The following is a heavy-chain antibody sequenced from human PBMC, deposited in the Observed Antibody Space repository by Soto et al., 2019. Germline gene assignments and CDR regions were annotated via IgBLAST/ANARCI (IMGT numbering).Heavy chain of an antibody. Sequence: QVQLQESGPGLVKPSQTLSLTCTVSGGSISSGGYYWSWIRQHPGKGLEWIGYIYYSGSTYYNPSLKSRFTISVNTSENQFPLKLSLVTAADMAVYYCAGAVVGTVTSSPDYWGQGPRSPSPQ. D-gene: IGHD4-17*01. CDR1: GGSISSGGYY. J-gene: IGHJ4*02. CDR2: IYYSGST. V-gene: IGHV4-31*03. CDR3: AGAVVGTVTSSPDY.